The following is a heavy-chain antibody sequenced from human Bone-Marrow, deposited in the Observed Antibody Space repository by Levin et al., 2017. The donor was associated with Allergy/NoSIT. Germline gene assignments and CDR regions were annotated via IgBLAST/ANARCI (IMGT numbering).Heavy chain of an antibody. CDR2: INQDGSER. Sequence: GGSLRLCCAASGFTFSNYWMSWVRQAPGMGLEWVANINQDGSERYYVDSVKGRFTISRDNAKSSVCLQKDSLRAEDTAVYYCARYTNSSFAYWGQGTLVTVSS. J-gene: IGHJ4*02. D-gene: IGHD6-6*01. CDR3: ARYTNSSFAY. V-gene: IGHV3-7*01. CDR1: GFTFSNYW.